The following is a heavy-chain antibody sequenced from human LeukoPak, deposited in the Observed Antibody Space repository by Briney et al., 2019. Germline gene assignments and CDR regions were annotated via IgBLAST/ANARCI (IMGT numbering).Heavy chain of an antibody. D-gene: IGHD4-23*01. Sequence: GGSLRLSCAASGFTLSSYAMNWVRQAPGRGLEWVSSVDGGGGGTYYADSVKGRFTISRDNSKNTLYLQMNSLRAEDTAVYYCAKDPTTVVTSYWGQGTLVTVSS. V-gene: IGHV3-23*01. CDR2: VDGGGGGT. CDR1: GFTLSSYA. J-gene: IGHJ4*02. CDR3: AKDPTTVVTSY.